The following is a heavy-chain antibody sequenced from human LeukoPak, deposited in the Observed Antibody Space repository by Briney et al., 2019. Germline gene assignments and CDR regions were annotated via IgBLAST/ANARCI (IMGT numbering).Heavy chain of an antibody. CDR3: AKDQRSFKGFYYYYYYMDV. CDR2: ISGSGGST. Sequence: AGGSLRLSCAASGFTFSSYGMSWVRQAPGKGLEWVSAISGSGGSTYYADSVKGRFTISRDNSKNTLYLQMNSLRAEDTAVYYCAKDQRSFKGFYYYYYYMDVWGKGTTVTISS. CDR1: GFTFSSYG. D-gene: IGHD1-26*01. V-gene: IGHV3-23*01. J-gene: IGHJ6*03.